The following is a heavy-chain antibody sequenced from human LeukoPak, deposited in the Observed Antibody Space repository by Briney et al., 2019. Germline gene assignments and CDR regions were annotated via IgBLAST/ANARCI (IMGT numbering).Heavy chain of an antibody. Sequence: GGSLRLSCAASGFTFSSYSMNWARQAPGKGLEWVSYISSSSNSIYYADSVKGRLTISRDNAKNSLYLEMNSLRAEDTAVYYCARATILGGGANFHYWGQGTLVTVSS. V-gene: IGHV3-48*04. J-gene: IGHJ4*02. CDR2: ISSSSNSI. D-gene: IGHD1-26*01. CDR1: GFTFSSYS. CDR3: ARATILGGGANFHY.